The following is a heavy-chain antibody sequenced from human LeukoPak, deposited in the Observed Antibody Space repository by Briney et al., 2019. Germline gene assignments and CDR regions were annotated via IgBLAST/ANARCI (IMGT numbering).Heavy chain of an antibody. J-gene: IGHJ5*02. D-gene: IGHD1-14*01. CDR3: ARGRRYGLPGSNWFDP. V-gene: IGHV4-34*01. CDR2: INHSGSP. CDR1: GGSFSGYY. Sequence: SETLSLTCAVDGGSFSGYYWSWIRQPPGKGLEWIGEINHSGSPNYNPSPKSRVTISVDTSKNQFSLKLSSVTAADTAVYYCARGRRYGLPGSNWFDPWGQGTLVTVSS.